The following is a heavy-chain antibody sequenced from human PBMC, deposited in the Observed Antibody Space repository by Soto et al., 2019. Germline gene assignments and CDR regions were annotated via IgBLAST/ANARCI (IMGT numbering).Heavy chain of an antibody. D-gene: IGHD4-17*01. CDR2: IYYSGST. CDR1: GGSISSYY. CDR3: ARDYGDYFDF. Sequence: SETLSLTCTVSGGSISSYYWSWIMKPPGKGLDWIGYIYYSGSTNYNPSLKSRVTISVDTSKNQFSLKLSSVTAADTAVYYCARDYGDYFDFWGQGTLVTVS. J-gene: IGHJ4*02. V-gene: IGHV4-59*01.